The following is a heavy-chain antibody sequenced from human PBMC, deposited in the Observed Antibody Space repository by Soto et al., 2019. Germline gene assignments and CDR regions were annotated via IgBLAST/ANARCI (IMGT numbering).Heavy chain of an antibody. CDR2: INYSGNT. V-gene: IGHV4-31*03. J-gene: IGHJ3*02. CDR1: GGSIASGGYY. D-gene: IGHD2-2*01. Sequence: PSETLSLTCTVSGGSIASGGYYWSWFRQHPGKGLEWIGYINYSGNTYYNPSLKSRVTISVDTSKSQFSLKLSSVTAADTAVYYFASYCSSTSCYFDGAFDIWGQGTMVTVSS. CDR3: ASYCSSTSCYFDGAFDI.